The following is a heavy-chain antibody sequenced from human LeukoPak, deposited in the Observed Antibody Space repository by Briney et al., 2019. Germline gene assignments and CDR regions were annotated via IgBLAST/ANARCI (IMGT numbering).Heavy chain of an antibody. Sequence: GESLKIFCKGPADDFANYWIGWVRQTPGRGLEWMGIAHPATSIIHYGPSFQGKVTISFDRTLSTAYLQWTSLKASDSGMYCCARRKFYDTYLDPWGRGTLVTVSS. D-gene: IGHD2/OR15-2a*01. J-gene: IGHJ5*02. CDR1: ADDFANYW. CDR3: ARRKFYDTYLDP. CDR2: AHPATSII. V-gene: IGHV5-51*01.